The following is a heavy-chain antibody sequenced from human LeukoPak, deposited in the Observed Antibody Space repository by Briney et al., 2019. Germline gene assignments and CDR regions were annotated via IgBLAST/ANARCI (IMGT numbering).Heavy chain of an antibody. CDR2: ISYDRRYK. Sequence: GGSLRLSCAGSGFTFRNYGMHWVRQAPGKGLEWLAIISYDRRYKYYTGSVKGRFTISRDNAKNSLYLQMNSLRAEDTAVYYCATYDSSGYYVGLWDYWGQGTLVTVSS. V-gene: IGHV3-30*03. J-gene: IGHJ4*02. CDR3: ATYDSSGYYVGLWDY. CDR1: GFTFRNYG. D-gene: IGHD3-22*01.